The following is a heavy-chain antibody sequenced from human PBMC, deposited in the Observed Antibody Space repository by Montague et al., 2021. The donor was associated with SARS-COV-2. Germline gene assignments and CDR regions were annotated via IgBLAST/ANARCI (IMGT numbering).Heavy chain of an antibody. CDR2: IRSKAYGGAT. D-gene: IGHD2-15*01. Sequence: SLRLSCAASGFPFSDYAMTWVRQAPGKGLEWVGFIRSKAYGGATEYAASVKGRFTISRDDSKGIGYLQMNSLKTEDTAVHYCTRAGYCSGGFCYYYYYMDVGGKGTTVAVSS. CDR1: GFPFSDYA. CDR3: TRAGYCSGGFCYYYYYMDV. J-gene: IGHJ6*03. V-gene: IGHV3-49*04.